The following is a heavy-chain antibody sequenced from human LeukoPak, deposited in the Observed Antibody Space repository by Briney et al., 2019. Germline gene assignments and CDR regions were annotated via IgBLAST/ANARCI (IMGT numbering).Heavy chain of an antibody. J-gene: IGHJ3*02. CDR3: ALTSLGAFDI. CDR1: GGSISSSSYY. CDR2: IYYSGST. D-gene: IGHD3-16*01. Sequence: SETLSLTCTVSGGSISSSSYYWGWIRQPPGKGLEWIGSIYYSGSTYYNPSLKSRVTISVDTSKNLFSLKLSSVTAADTAVYYCALTSLGAFDIWGQGTMVTVSS. V-gene: IGHV4-39*07.